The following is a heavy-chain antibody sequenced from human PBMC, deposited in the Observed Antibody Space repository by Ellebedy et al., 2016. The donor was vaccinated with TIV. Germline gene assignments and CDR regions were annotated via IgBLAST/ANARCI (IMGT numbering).Heavy chain of an antibody. V-gene: IGHV3-23*05. D-gene: IGHD6-19*01. J-gene: IGHJ4*02. Sequence: GGSLRLSCAASGFTFSSYGMHWVRQAPGRGLEWVSTIYSSGGTYYAGSVKGRFTISRDNSMDTLYLQMNSLGVGDTAVYYCAGGISVAGTSLGFWGQGTLVTVSS. CDR2: IYSSGGT. CDR3: AGGISVAGTSLGF. CDR1: GFTFSSYG.